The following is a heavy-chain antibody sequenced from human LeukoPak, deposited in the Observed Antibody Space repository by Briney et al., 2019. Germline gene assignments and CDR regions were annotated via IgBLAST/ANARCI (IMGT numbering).Heavy chain of an antibody. D-gene: IGHD2-2*01. J-gene: IGHJ6*03. V-gene: IGHV3-7*03. CDR2: IKEDGSEK. CDR1: GFTFSSHW. Sequence: GGSLRLSCAASGFTFSSHWMSWVRQAPRKGLEWLANIKEDGSEKYYVDSVKGRFTISRDNAKNSLFLQMNSLRAEDTAVYYCARYFAVPAAFYYYYYMDVWGKGTTVTISS. CDR3: ARYFAVPAAFYYYYYMDV.